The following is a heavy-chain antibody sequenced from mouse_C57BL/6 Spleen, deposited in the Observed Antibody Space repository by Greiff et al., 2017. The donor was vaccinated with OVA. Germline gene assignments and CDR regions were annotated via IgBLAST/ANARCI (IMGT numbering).Heavy chain of an antibody. Sequence: VQLKQSGAELVRPGASVKLSCTASGFNIKDDYMHWVKQRPEQGLEWIGWIDPENGDTEYASKFQGKATITADTSSNTAYLQLSSLTSEDTAVYYCTTGYYGSDAYWGQGTLVTVSA. V-gene: IGHV14-4*01. CDR2: IDPENGDT. J-gene: IGHJ3*01. D-gene: IGHD1-1*01. CDR1: GFNIKDDY. CDR3: TTGYYGSDAY.